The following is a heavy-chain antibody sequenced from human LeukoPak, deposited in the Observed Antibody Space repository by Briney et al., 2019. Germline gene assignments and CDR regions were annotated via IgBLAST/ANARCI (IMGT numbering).Heavy chain of an antibody. CDR3: ARGRVGATALQDYYYYMDV. CDR1: GGSISNSSYY. Sequence: PSETLSLTCTVSGGSISNSSYYWGWIRQPPGKGLEWIGSIYYSGSTYYNPSLKSRVTISVDTSKNQFSLKLSSVTAADTAVYYCARGRVGATALQDYYYYMDVWGKGTTVTVSS. D-gene: IGHD1-26*01. V-gene: IGHV4-39*07. J-gene: IGHJ6*03. CDR2: IYYSGST.